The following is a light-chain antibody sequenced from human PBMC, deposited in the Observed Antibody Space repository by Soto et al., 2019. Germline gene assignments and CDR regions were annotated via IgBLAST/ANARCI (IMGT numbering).Light chain of an antibody. CDR1: QGVSGY. J-gene: IGKJ2*01. CDR3: QQSYRTPHT. Sequence: DIQMTQSPSSLSASVGDRVTITCRASQGVSGYLLWYQQRQGRAPKLLIYAASNLLSGVPSRFSGSGSGAKFTLTITSLQPEDFATYFCQQSYRTPHTFGQGTKLETK. V-gene: IGKV1-39*01. CDR2: AAS.